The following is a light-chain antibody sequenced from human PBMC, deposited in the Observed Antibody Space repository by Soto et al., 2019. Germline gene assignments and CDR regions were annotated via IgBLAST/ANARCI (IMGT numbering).Light chain of an antibody. Sequence: QSALTQPASVSGSPGQSITISCTGTSSDVGGYNYVSWHQQHPGKAPKLMIYDVSYRPSGVSNRFSGSKSGNTASLTISGLQAEDEADYYCSSYTTSNTDVFGTGTKLTVL. CDR3: SSYTTSNTDV. CDR2: DVS. CDR1: SSDVGGYNY. J-gene: IGLJ1*01. V-gene: IGLV2-14*01.